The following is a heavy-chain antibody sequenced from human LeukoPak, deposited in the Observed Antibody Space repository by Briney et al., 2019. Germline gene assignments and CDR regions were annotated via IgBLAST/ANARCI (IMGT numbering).Heavy chain of an antibody. CDR1: GFTVSSNY. CDR3: ARGSRSSGWFDY. V-gene: IGHV3-53*01. Sequence: GGSLRLSCAASGFTVSSNYMSWVRQAPGKGLEWVSVIYCGGSTYYADSVKGRFTISRDNSKNTLYLQMNSLRAEDTAVYYCARGSRSSGWFDYWGQGTLVTVSS. J-gene: IGHJ4*02. CDR2: IYCGGST. D-gene: IGHD6-19*01.